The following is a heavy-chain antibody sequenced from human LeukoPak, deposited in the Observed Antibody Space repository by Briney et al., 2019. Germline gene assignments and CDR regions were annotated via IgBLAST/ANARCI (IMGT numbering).Heavy chain of an antibody. CDR2: ISVYNGNT. Sequence: APVKVSFKASGYTVTSYGICWGRQGPGQGVERMEWISVYNGNTNYAQKLQGRVTITTDTSTSTAYMELRSLRSDDTAVYYCARDRGWHCYFDYWGQGTLVTVSS. V-gene: IGHV1-18*01. J-gene: IGHJ4*02. D-gene: IGHD6-19*01. CDR1: GYTVTSYG. CDR3: ARDRGWHCYFDY.